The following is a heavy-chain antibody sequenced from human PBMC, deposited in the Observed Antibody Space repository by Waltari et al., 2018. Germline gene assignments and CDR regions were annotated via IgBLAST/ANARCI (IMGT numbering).Heavy chain of an antibody. D-gene: IGHD2-21*02. CDR2: TYHSGSA. J-gene: IGHJ5*02. CDR3: ARLSPYTSSGDFFDP. Sequence: VQLQESGPRLVKPSVTLSLTCSVPGFPIGRDYYWAWGRQSPGEGLVWIGSTYHSGSADSNPSLKGRVTISVDTSKNQFSLKLTSVTVADSGVYYCARLSPYTSSGDFFDPWGQGALVTVSS. V-gene: IGHV4-38-2*01. CDR1: GFPIGRDYY.